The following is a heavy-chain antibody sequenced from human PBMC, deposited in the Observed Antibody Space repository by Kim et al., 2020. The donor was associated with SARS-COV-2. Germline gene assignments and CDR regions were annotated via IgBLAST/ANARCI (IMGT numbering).Heavy chain of an antibody. CDR2: IYYSGST. Sequence: SETLSLTCTVSGGSISSYYWSWIRQPPGKGLEWIGYIYYSGSTNYNPSLKSRVTISVDTSKNQFSLKLSSVTAADTAVYYCARLSSSWYFGIAVAGAFDYWGHGTLVTVSS. CDR3: ARLSSSWYFGIAVAGAFDY. CDR1: GGSISSYY. D-gene: IGHD6-13*01. J-gene: IGHJ4*01. V-gene: IGHV4-59*08.